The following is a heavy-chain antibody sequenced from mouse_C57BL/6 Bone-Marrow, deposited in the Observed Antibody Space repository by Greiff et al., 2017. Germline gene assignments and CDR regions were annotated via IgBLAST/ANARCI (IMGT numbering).Heavy chain of an antibody. J-gene: IGHJ4*01. CDR1: GYTFTSYW. V-gene: IGHV1-55*01. Sequence: QVQLQQPGAELVKPGASVKMSCKASGYTFTSYWITWVKQRPGQGLEWIGDIYPGSGSTNYNEKFKSKATLTVDTSSSTAYMQLSSLTSEDSAVYYCARGGSSRLYAMDYWGQGTSVTVSS. CDR3: ARGGSSRLYAMDY. CDR2: IYPGSGST. D-gene: IGHD1-1*01.